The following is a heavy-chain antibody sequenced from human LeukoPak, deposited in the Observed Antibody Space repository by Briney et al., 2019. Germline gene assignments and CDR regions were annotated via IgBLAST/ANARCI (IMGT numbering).Heavy chain of an antibody. CDR3: ASYLSSGWYEDY. Sequence: GGSLRLSCAASGFTFSSYSMNWVRQAPGKGLEWVSSISSSSSYIYYADSVKGRFTISRDNAKNSLYPQMNSLRAEDTAVYYCASYLSSGWYEDYWGQGTLVTVSS. CDR2: ISSSSSYI. CDR1: GFTFSSYS. J-gene: IGHJ4*02. V-gene: IGHV3-21*01. D-gene: IGHD6-19*01.